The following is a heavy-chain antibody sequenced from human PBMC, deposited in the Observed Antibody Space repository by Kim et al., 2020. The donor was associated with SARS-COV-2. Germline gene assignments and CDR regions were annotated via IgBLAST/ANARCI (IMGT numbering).Heavy chain of an antibody. D-gene: IGHD2-2*01. Sequence: ASVKVSCKASGYTFTSYAMHWVRQAPGQRLEWMGWINAGNGNTKYSQKFQGRVTITRDTSASTAYMELSSLRSEDTAVYYCARGIIYCSSTSCSPFDYWGQGTLVTVSS. V-gene: IGHV1-3*01. CDR3: ARGIIYCSSTSCSPFDY. CDR1: GYTFTSYA. CDR2: INAGNGNT. J-gene: IGHJ4*02.